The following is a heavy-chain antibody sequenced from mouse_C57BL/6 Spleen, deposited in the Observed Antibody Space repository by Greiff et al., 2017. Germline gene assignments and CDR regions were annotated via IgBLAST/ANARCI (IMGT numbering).Heavy chain of an antibody. J-gene: IGHJ1*03. V-gene: IGHV14-3*01. CDR3: ARSNWDKDWYFDV. CDR1: GFNIKNTY. D-gene: IGHD4-1*01. Sequence: DVKLQESVAELVRPGASVKLSCTASGFNIKNTYMHWVKQRPEQGLEWIGRIDPANGNTKYAPKFQGKATITADTSSNTAYLQLSSLTSEDTAIYYCARSNWDKDWYFDVWGTGTTVTVSS. CDR2: IDPANGNT.